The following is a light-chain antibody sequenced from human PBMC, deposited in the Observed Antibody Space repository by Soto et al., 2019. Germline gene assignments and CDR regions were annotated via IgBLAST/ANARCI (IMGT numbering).Light chain of an antibody. CDR3: QTWATGIWV. Sequence: QAVLTQSPSASASLGASVKFTCTLSSGHINYAIAWHQQKPEKGPRYLMKLNSDGSHSKGDGVPDRFSGSSSGADRYLTISSLQSEDEADYYCQTWATGIWVFGGGTKLTVL. J-gene: IGLJ3*02. CDR1: SGHINYA. V-gene: IGLV4-69*01. CDR2: LNSDGSH.